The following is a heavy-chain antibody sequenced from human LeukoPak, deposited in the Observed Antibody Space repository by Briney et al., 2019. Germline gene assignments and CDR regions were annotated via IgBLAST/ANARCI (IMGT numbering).Heavy chain of an antibody. V-gene: IGHV1-24*01. CDR3: ATDSGDYYGSGSYYG. D-gene: IGHD3-10*01. CDR1: GYTLTELS. J-gene: IGHJ4*02. Sequence: GASVKVSCKVSGYTLTELSMHWVRQAPGKGLEWMGGFDPEDGETIYAQKFQGRVTMTEDTSTDTAYMELSSLRSEDTAVYYCATDSGDYYGSGSYYGWGQGTLVTVSS. CDR2: FDPEDGET.